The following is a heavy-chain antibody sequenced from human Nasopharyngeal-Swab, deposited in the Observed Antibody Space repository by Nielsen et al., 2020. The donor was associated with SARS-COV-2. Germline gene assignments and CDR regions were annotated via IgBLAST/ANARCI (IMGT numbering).Heavy chain of an antibody. J-gene: IGHJ6*02. CDR2: INPSGDST. V-gene: IGHV1-46*01. Sequence: WVRQAPGQGLEWMGIINPSGDSTSYAQKLQGRVTMTRDTSTSTVYMELSSLRSEDTAVYYCARDKSMIVVVITTHPYGMDVWGQGTTVTVSS. CDR3: ARDKSMIVVVITTHPYGMDV. D-gene: IGHD3-22*01.